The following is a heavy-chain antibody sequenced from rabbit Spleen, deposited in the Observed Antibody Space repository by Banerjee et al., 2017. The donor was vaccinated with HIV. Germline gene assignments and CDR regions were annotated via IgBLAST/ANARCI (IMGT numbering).Heavy chain of an antibody. CDR2: VGTTTDST. D-gene: IGHD1-1*01. CDR1: GVSFSFNTY. Sequence: QEKLAESGGDLVKPGASLTLTCTASGVSFSFNTYMCWVRQAPGKGLEWIGCVGTTTDSTWYASWVNGRFTITSNTNQNTVTLQMTSLTAADTATYFCARADTNVFYLFGDLWGPGTLV. J-gene: IGHJ6*01. V-gene: IGHV1S43*01. CDR3: ARADTNVFYLFGDL.